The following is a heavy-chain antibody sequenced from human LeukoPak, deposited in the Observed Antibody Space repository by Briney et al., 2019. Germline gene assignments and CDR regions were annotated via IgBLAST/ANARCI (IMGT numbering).Heavy chain of an antibody. Sequence: ASVKASCKASGYTFTGYYMHWVRQAPGQGLEWMGWINPNSGGTNYAQKFQGRVTMTRDTSISTAYMELSRLRSDDTAVYYCARVGEYYYDSSGYPMDYWGQGTLVTVSS. D-gene: IGHD3-22*01. V-gene: IGHV1-2*02. CDR1: GYTFTGYY. J-gene: IGHJ4*02. CDR2: INPNSGGT. CDR3: ARVGEYYYDSSGYPMDY.